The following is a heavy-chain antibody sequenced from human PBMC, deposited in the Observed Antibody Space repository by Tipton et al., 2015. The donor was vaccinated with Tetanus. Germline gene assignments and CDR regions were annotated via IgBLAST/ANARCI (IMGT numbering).Heavy chain of an antibody. CDR1: GDSVSSNRAV. Sequence: GLVKPSQTLSLTCAISGDSVSSNRAVWNWIRQSPSRGLEWLGRTYYKSRWSTNYAVSVKSRITINPDTSKNQFSLQLTSMTPEDAAVYYCARGDVSFDIWGHGTMVTVSS. J-gene: IGHJ3*02. CDR3: ARGDVSFDI. CDR2: TYYKSRWST. D-gene: IGHD2-8*01. V-gene: IGHV6-1*01.